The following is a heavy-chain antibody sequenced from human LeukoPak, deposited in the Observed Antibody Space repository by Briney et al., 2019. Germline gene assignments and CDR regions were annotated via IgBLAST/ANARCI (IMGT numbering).Heavy chain of an antibody. CDR2: FDPEDGET. D-gene: IGHD3-9*01. CDR3: ATVESARYFDWLLLFDY. CDR1: GYTLTELT. V-gene: IGHV1-24*01. J-gene: IGHJ4*02. Sequence: ASVKVSCKVSGYTLTELTMHWVRQAPGKGLEWMGGFDPEDGETIYAQKFQGRVTMTEDTSTDTAYMELSSLRSEDTAVYYCATVESARYFDWLLLFDYWGQGTLVTVSS.